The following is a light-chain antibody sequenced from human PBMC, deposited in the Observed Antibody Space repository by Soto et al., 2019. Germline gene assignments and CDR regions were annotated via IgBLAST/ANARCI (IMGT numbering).Light chain of an antibody. V-gene: IGKV1-5*01. CDR2: DAS. Sequence: DIQMTQSPSTLSASVGDRVTITCRASQSISSWLAWYQQKPGKAPKLLIYDASSLESGVPSRFSGSGSGTEFTLTISSLQPEDFATYNCQEYKTWTFGQGTKVDIK. J-gene: IGKJ1*01. CDR3: QEYKTWT. CDR1: QSISSW.